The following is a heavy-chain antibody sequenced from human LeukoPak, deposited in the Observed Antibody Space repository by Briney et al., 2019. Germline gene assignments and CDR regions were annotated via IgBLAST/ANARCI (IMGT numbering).Heavy chain of an antibody. V-gene: IGHV4-34*01. CDR1: GGSFRGYY. CDR3: ARAGYSSSFRQKVGSYYYYYGMDV. J-gene: IGHJ6*04. D-gene: IGHD6-13*01. CDR2: INHSGST. Sequence: SETLSLTCAVYGGSFRGYYWSWIRQPPGKGLEWIGEINHSGSTNYNPSLKSRVTISVDTPKNQFSLKLSSVPAADTAGYYCARAGYSSSFRQKVGSYYYYYGMDVWGKGTTVTVSS.